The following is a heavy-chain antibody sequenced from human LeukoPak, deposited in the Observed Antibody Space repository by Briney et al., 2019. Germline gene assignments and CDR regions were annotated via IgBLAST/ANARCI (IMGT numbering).Heavy chain of an antibody. CDR2: IYGSDDKT. CDR3: AKTQGYYDA. D-gene: IGHD2-15*01. CDR1: GFTFSNHA. J-gene: IGHJ5*02. Sequence: PGGSLRLSCVASGFTFSNHAMSWVRQAPGKGLELVSGIYGSDDKTVYGDAVKGRFTISRDNSKNTLYLQMNSLRADETAVYYCAKTQGYYDAWGQGALVTVSS. V-gene: IGHV3-23*01.